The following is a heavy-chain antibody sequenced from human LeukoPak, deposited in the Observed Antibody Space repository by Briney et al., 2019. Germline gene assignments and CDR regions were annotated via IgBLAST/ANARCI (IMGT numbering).Heavy chain of an antibody. CDR2: IFYSGST. J-gene: IGHJ4*02. CDR1: GASIRSSDYY. V-gene: IGHV4-39*01. Sequence: SETLSLTCTVSGASIRSSDYYWGWIRQPPGKGLEWIASIFYSGSTYYNPSLKSRVTISVDTSKNQFSLNLNSLTAADTAVYYCAKHKKPGGGGGTKNYFDYGAREPLVPVP. CDR3: AKHKKPGGGGGTKNYFDY. D-gene: IGHD3-10*01.